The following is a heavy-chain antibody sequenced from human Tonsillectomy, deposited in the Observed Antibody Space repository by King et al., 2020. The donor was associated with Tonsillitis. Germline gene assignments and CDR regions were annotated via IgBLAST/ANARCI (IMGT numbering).Heavy chain of an antibody. Sequence: QLVQSGAEVKKPGASVKVSCKASGYTFTSYGISWVRQAPGQGLEWMGWISAYNGNTNYAQKLQGRVTMPTDTSTSTAYMELRSLRSDDTAVYYCARPKTELRYFDWLLPKYPFDYWGQGTLVTVSS. CDR3: ARPKTELRYFDWLLPKYPFDY. CDR1: GYTFTSYG. V-gene: IGHV1-18*01. D-gene: IGHD3-9*01. J-gene: IGHJ4*02. CDR2: ISAYNGNT.